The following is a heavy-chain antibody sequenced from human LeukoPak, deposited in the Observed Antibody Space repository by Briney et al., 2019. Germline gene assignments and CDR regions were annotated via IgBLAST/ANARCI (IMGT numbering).Heavy chain of an antibody. D-gene: IGHD4-17*01. CDR2: LSDSGASK. CDR1: GFTFSSYA. CDR3: ASSPNYGDYVD. J-gene: IGHJ4*02. V-gene: IGHV3-23*01. Sequence: GGSLRLSCAASGFTFSSYAMTWVRQAPGKGLGWVSALSDSGASKYYADSVKGRFTISRDNSKNTLYLQMNSLRAEDTAVYYCASSPNYGDYVDWGQGTLVTVSS.